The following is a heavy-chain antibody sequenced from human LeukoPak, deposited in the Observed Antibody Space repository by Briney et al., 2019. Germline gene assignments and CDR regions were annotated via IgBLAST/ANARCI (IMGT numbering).Heavy chain of an antibody. J-gene: IGHJ4*02. CDR1: GFTFSSYG. Sequence: GGSLRLSCAASGFTFSSYGMHWVRQAPGKGLEWVAFIRYDGSNKYYADSVKGRFTISRDNSKNTLYLQINSLRAEDTAVYYCAKDRLIRGFGELPTHVYWGQGTLVTVSS. V-gene: IGHV3-30*02. CDR2: IRYDGSNK. D-gene: IGHD3-10*01. CDR3: AKDRLIRGFGELPTHVY.